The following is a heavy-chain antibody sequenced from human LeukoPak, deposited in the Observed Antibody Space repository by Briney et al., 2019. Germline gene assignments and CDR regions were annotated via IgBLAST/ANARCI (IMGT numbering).Heavy chain of an antibody. Sequence: GASVKVSCKASGYTFTGYYMHWVRQAPGQGLEWMGRIIPILGIANYAQKFQGRVTITADKSTSTAYMELSSLRSEDTAVYYCAGDGLEDGSSWYPIDYWGQGTLVTVSS. CDR2: IIPILGIA. CDR1: GYTFTGYY. D-gene: IGHD6-13*01. CDR3: AGDGLEDGSSWYPIDY. J-gene: IGHJ4*02. V-gene: IGHV1-69*04.